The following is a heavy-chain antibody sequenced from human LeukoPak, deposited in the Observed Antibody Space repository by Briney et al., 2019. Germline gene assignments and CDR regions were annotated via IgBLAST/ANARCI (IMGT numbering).Heavy chain of an antibody. CDR3: ARDKGRFLEWLGDAFDI. CDR2: ISSSSSYI. J-gene: IGHJ3*02. V-gene: IGHV3-21*01. CDR1: GFTFSSYI. D-gene: IGHD3-3*01. Sequence: GGSLRLSCAASGFTFSSYIMNWVRQAPGKGLEWVSSISSSSSYIYYADSVKGRFTISRDNAKNSLYLQMNSLRAEDTAAYYCARDKGRFLEWLGDAFDIWGQGTMVTVSS.